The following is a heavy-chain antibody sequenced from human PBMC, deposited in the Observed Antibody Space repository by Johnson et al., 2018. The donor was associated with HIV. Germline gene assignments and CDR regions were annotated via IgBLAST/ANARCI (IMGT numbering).Heavy chain of an antibody. D-gene: IGHD3-22*01. CDR2: IRYDGSNK. Sequence: QVQLVESGGGLVQPGGSLRLSCAASGFTFSSYGMHWVRQAPGKGLEWVAFIRYDGSNKYYADSVKGRFTISRDNSKNTLYLQMNSLRAEDTAVYYCAREGITMIVVVIKGAFDIWGQGTMVTVSS. J-gene: IGHJ3*02. CDR3: AREGITMIVVVIKGAFDI. CDR1: GFTFSSYG. V-gene: IGHV3-30*02.